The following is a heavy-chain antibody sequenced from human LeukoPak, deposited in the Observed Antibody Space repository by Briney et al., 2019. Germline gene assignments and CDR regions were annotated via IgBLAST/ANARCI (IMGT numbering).Heavy chain of an antibody. V-gene: IGHV1-18*01. CDR3: AREHSSSWDQFDY. Sequence: ASVKVSCKVSEYSLTELSMHWVRQAPGQGLEWMGWFNPENGNTNYAQKVQGRVTMTADTSTSTSYMELRSLRSDDTAVYYCAREHSSSWDQFDYWGQGTLVTVSS. CDR1: EYSLTELS. D-gene: IGHD6-13*01. J-gene: IGHJ4*02. CDR2: FNPENGNT.